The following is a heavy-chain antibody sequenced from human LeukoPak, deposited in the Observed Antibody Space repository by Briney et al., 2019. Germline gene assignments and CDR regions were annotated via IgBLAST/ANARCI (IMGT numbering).Heavy chain of an antibody. J-gene: IGHJ6*02. V-gene: IGHV1-24*01. CDR2: FDPEDGET. Sequence: GASVKVSCKVSGYTLTELPMHWVRQAPGKGLEWMGGFDPEDGETIYAQKFQGRVTMTEDTSTDTAYMELSSLRSEDTAVYYCATDGSGSYYNVRGYGMDVWGQGTTVTVSS. D-gene: IGHD3-10*01. CDR3: ATDGSGSYYNVRGYGMDV. CDR1: GYTLTELP.